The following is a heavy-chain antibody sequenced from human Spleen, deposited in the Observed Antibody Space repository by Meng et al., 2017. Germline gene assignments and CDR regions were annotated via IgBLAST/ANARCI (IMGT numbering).Heavy chain of an antibody. CDR3: ARDGAGGVYYFDS. V-gene: IGHV3-74*03. CDR2: ISNDGSST. Sequence: EVQLVESGGGLVKPGGSLRLSCAASGFTFTTYWMYWVRQAPGKGLVWVSRISNDGSSTTYADSVKGRFTISRDNAKNTLYLQMNSLRAEDTAVYYCARDGAGGVYYFDSWGQGTLVTVSS. J-gene: IGHJ4*02. D-gene: IGHD4/OR15-4a*01. CDR1: GFTFTTYW.